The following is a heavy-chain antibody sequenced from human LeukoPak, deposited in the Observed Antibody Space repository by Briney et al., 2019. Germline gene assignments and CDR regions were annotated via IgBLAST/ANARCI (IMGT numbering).Heavy chain of an antibody. CDR3: ATNSYYYDSSGYYYRH. CDR2: FDPEDGET. V-gene: IGHV1-24*01. J-gene: IGHJ1*01. D-gene: IGHD3-22*01. CDR1: GYTLTELS. Sequence: ASVKVSCKVSGYTLTELSMHWVRQAPGKGLEWMGGFDPEDGETIYAQKFQGRVTITEDTSTDTAYMELSSLRSEDTAVYYCATNSYYYDSSGYYYRHWGQGTLVTVSS.